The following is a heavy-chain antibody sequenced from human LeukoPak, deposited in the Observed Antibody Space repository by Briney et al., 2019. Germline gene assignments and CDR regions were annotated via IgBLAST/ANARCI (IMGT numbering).Heavy chain of an antibody. Sequence: PGGSLRLSCAASGFTFDDYTMHWVRQAPGKGLEWVSLISWDGSITYYADSVKGRFTISRDNSKNSLYLQMNSLRTEDTALYYCARPAHYYDSSGYYASSYYFDYWGQGTLVTVSS. CDR1: GFTFDDYT. CDR2: ISWDGSIT. J-gene: IGHJ4*02. CDR3: ARPAHYYDSSGYYASSYYFDY. V-gene: IGHV3-43*01. D-gene: IGHD3-22*01.